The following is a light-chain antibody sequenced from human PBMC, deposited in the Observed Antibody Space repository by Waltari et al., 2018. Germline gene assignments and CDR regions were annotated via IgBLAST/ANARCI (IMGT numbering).Light chain of an antibody. J-gene: IGKJ1*01. CDR2: DTS. CDR3: QKYGTLPAT. CDR1: QSVSRY. V-gene: IGKV3-20*01. Sequence: EIVLTQSPGTLSLSPGERATLSCRASQSVSRYLAWYQQKPGQAPRLLIYDTSIRATGVPDRFGGSGSGTDLSLTISRLEPEDFAVYYCQKYGTLPATFGQGTKVQMK.